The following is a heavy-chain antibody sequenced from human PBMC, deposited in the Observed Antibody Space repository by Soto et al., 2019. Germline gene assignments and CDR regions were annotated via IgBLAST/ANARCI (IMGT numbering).Heavy chain of an antibody. D-gene: IGHD3-9*01. CDR2: IIPHFGPA. CDR3: ARGALLDWHNYFALDV. V-gene: IGHV1-69*06. CDR1: GDSFNNDG. J-gene: IGHJ6*02. Sequence: QVQLVQYGAEVKKPGSSVKVSCKASGDSFNNDGVNWGRQAPGQGLEWVGGIIPHFGPAKYPQKFQGRATITADTPTNTVFMELLSLTSDDTAIYYCARGALLDWHNYFALDVWGQGTSVTVSS.